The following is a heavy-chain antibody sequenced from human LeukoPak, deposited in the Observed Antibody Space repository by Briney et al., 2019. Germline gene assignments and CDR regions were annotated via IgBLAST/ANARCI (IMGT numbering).Heavy chain of an antibody. J-gene: IGHJ6*03. V-gene: IGHV4-34*01. CDR2: INHSGST. D-gene: IGHD2-15*01. Sequence: SETLSLTCAVYGGSFSGYYWSWIRQPPGKGLEWIGEINHSGSTSYNPSLKSRVTISVDTSKNQFSLKLSSVTAADTAVYYCASHGPRRGRYCSGGSCYSNYYYYMDVWGKGTTVTVSS. CDR1: GGSFSGYY. CDR3: ASHGPRRGRYCSGGSCYSNYYYYMDV.